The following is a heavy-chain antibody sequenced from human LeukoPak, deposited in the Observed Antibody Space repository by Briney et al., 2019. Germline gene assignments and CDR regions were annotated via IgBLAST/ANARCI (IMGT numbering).Heavy chain of an antibody. D-gene: IGHD5-18*01. V-gene: IGHV1-69*02. CDR3: AIGGIQLGFDP. J-gene: IGHJ5*02. CDR1: GGTFSSYT. CDR2: IIPILGIA. Sequence: GSSVKVSCKASGGTFSSYTISWVRQAPGQGLEWMGRIIPILGIANYAQKFQGRVTITADKSTSTAYMELSSLRSEDTAVYYCAIGGIQLGFDPWGQGTLVTVSS.